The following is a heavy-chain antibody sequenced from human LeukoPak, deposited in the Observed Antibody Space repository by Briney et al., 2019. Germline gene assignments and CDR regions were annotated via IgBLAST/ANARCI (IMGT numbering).Heavy chain of an antibody. D-gene: IGHD5-24*01. CDR2: MNPNSGNT. V-gene: IGHV1-8*01. CDR3: ARFKRWGSAFDI. Sequence: ASVKVSCKASGYTFTNYDINWVRQATGQGLEWMGWMNPNSGNTGYAQKFQGRVTMTRNTSKSTAYMELSSLRSEDTAVYYCARFKRWGSAFDIWGQGTMVTVSS. J-gene: IGHJ3*02. CDR1: GYTFTNYD.